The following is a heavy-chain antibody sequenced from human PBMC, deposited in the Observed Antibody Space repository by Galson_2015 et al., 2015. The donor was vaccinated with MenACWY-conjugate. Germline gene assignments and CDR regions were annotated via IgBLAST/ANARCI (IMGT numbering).Heavy chain of an antibody. V-gene: IGHV3-30*04. D-gene: IGHD5-24*01. J-gene: IGHJ4*02. Sequence: SLRLSCAASGFTFSEYAMYWVCQAPGKGLEWVAVISYDGNYKYYADSVKGRFTISRDNSKNTLYVQMNSLRVEDTAVYYCARGRDGYKWGYIDYWGQGTLVTVSS. CDR1: GFTFSEYA. CDR2: ISYDGNYK. CDR3: ARGRDGYKWGYIDY.